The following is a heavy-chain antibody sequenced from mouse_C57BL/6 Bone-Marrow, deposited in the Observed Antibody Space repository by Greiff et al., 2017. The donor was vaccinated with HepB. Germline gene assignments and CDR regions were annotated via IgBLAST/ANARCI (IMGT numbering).Heavy chain of an antibody. CDR2: IIYCGST. D-gene: IGHD3-3*01. J-gene: IGHJ1*03. V-gene: IGHV3-1*01. Sequence: EVKLEEPGPGMVKPSQSLSLTCTVTGYSITSGYDWHWTRQFPGNKMEWMGYIIYCGSTNYNPSLKSRISITHDTSKNHFLLKLNTVTPEDTAKYYCARALGQGWYFDVWGTGTTVTVSS. CDR1: GYSITSGYD. CDR3: ARALGQGWYFDV.